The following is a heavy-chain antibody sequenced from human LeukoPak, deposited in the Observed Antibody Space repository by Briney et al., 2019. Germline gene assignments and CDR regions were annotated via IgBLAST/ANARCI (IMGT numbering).Heavy chain of an antibody. CDR2: ISYDGSNK. V-gene: IGHV3-30-3*01. J-gene: IGHJ4*02. CDR3: ASGDFTY. Sequence: GGSLRLSCAASGFTFSSYAMHWVRQAPGKGLEWVAVISYDGSNKYYADSVKGRFTISRDNSKNTLYLQMNSLRAEDTAVYYCASGDFTYWGQGTLVTVSS. D-gene: IGHD3-3*01. CDR1: GFTFSSYA.